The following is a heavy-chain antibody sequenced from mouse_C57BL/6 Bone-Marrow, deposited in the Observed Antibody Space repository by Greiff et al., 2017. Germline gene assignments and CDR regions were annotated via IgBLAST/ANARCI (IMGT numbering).Heavy chain of an antibody. V-gene: IGHV1-55*01. CDR3: ARDYYGSSYLYYFDY. CDR2: IYPGSGST. D-gene: IGHD1-1*01. J-gene: IGHJ2*01. Sequence: QVQLQQSGAELVKPGASVKMSCKASGYTFTSYWITWVKQRPGQGLEWIGDIYPGSGSTNYNEKFKSKATLTVDTSSSTAYMQLSSLTSEDSAVYYCARDYYGSSYLYYFDYGGQGTTLTVSS. CDR1: GYTFTSYW.